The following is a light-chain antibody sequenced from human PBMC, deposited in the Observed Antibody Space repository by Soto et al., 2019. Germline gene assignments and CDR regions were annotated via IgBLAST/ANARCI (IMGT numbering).Light chain of an antibody. Sequence: DIQLTQSPSFLTASVGDRVTITCRASQGINSYLAWYQQKPGKVPKLLILAASTLQSGVPSRFSGSGSGTEFTLTISSLQPEDFATYYCQQLNSHPYTFGQGTKLEIK. CDR3: QQLNSHPYT. CDR2: AAS. J-gene: IGKJ2*01. CDR1: QGINSY. V-gene: IGKV1-9*01.